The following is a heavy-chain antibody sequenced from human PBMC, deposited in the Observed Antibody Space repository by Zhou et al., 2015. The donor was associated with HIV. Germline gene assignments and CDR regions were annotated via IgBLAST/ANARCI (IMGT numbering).Heavy chain of an antibody. CDR2: IWYDESNK. J-gene: IGHJ3*02. V-gene: IGHV3-33*08. CDR1: GFIFSSYA. D-gene: IGHD2-21*02. Sequence: QVQLVESGGGVVQPGRSLRLSCAASGFIFSSYAMHWVRQAPGKGLEWVAIIWYDESNKYYADSVKGRFTISRDNSKNTLYLQMNSLRAEDTAVYYCARPVVVTAPWSAFDIWGQGTMVTVSS. CDR3: ARPVVVTAPWSAFDI.